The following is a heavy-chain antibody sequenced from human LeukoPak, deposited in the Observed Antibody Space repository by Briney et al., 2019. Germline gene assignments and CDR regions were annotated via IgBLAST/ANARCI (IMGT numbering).Heavy chain of an antibody. CDR3: TTDLGAYGDYLRN. Sequence: GGSLRLSCVASGFTFTKAWMSWVRQAPGKGLEWIARIKDGGGTTDYAAPVKGRFNISRDDSRNTVSLQMNSLNTEDIGMYYCTTDLGAYGDYLRNWGQGSLVTVSS. CDR2: IKDGGGTT. D-gene: IGHD4-17*01. J-gene: IGHJ1*01. CDR1: GFTFTKAW. V-gene: IGHV3-15*01.